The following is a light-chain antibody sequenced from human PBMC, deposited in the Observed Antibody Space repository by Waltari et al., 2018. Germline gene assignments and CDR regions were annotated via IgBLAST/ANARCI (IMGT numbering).Light chain of an antibody. CDR2: DVR. CDR3: SSYTSSSTLL. CDR1: SSDVGAYNF. J-gene: IGLJ2*01. Sequence: QSALTQPASVSGSPGQSITISCSVPSSDVGAYNFVPWYHQHPGKAPRLIIYDVRNRPSGVSNRFSGSKSGNTASLAISGLQAEDEADYYCSSYTSSSTLLFGGGTKVTVL. V-gene: IGLV2-14*03.